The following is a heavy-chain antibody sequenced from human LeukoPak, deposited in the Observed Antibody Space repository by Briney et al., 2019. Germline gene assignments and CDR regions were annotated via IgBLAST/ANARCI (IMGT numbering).Heavy chain of an antibody. CDR2: IYYSGST. Sequence: SETLSLTCTVSGGSISSGGYYWSWIRQHPGKGLEWIGYIYYSGSTYYNPSLKSRVTISVDTSKNQSSLKLSSVTAADTAVYYCARDRTVTTSDAFDIWGQGTMVTVSS. V-gene: IGHV4-31*03. CDR1: GGSISSGGYY. CDR3: ARDRTVTTSDAFDI. J-gene: IGHJ3*02. D-gene: IGHD4-17*01.